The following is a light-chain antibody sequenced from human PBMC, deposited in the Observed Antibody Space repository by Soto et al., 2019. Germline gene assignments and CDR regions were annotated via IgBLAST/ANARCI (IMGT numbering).Light chain of an antibody. CDR2: DAS. CDR1: QSFSSY. Sequence: EIVLTQSPATLSLSPGERATLSCRASQSFSSYLAWYQQKPGQAPRLLIYDASNRATGIPARFSGSGSGTDFTLTISRLEPENFAVYYCQQRSNWSPKYTFGQGTKLEIK. V-gene: IGKV3-11*01. CDR3: QQRSNWSPKYT. J-gene: IGKJ2*01.